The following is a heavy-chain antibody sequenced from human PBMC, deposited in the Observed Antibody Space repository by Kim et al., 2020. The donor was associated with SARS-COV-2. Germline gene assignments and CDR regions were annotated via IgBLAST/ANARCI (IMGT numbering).Heavy chain of an antibody. V-gene: IGHV1-18*01. J-gene: IGHJ4*02. Sequence: NYAPKLQGRVTMTTDTSTSTAYMELRSLRSDDTAVYYCARVRYIAAAGEYWGQGTLVTVSS. CDR3: ARVRYIAAAGEY. D-gene: IGHD6-13*01.